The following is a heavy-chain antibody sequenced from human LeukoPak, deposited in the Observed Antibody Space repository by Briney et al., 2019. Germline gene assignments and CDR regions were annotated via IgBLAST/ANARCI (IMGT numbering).Heavy chain of an antibody. V-gene: IGHV3-23*01. D-gene: IGHD6-6*01. CDR2: ISGSGGST. Sequence: GGSLRLSCAASGFTFSSYAMIWVRQAPGKGLEWVSAISGSGGSTYYADSVKGRFTVSRDNSKNTLYLQMESLRVEDTAVYYCQARHVYWGHGTLVTVSS. CDR1: GFTFSSYA. J-gene: IGHJ4*01. CDR3: QARHVY.